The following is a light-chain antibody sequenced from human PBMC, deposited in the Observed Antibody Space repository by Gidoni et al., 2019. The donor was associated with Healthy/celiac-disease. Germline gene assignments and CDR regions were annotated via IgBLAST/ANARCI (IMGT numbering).Light chain of an antibody. CDR1: SSDVGGYNY. V-gene: IGLV2-14*03. CDR3: SSYTSSSTYV. J-gene: IGLJ1*01. CDR2: DVS. Sequence: QAALTQHASVSGSPGTAITITCTGTSSDVGGYNYVSWYQQHPGHSPKLLIYDVSNRPSGVSNRFSCSKSVNTDSLTISALQAEDVADYYCSSYTSSSTYVFGTGTKVTVL.